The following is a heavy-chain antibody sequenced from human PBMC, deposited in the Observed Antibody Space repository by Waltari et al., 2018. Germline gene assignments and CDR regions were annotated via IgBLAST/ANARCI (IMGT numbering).Heavy chain of an antibody. Sequence: EVQLVESGGGLVQPGGSLRLSCAASAFSFSNYWMNWVRQAPGKGLEWVANIKHDGGEKYYVDSVKGRFTISRDNAKNSLYLQMNTLRVEDTAVYYCARARDWSGPRDWWFDLWGRGTLVTVSS. CDR2: IKHDGGEK. CDR3: ARARDWSGPRDWWFDL. D-gene: IGHD3-3*01. V-gene: IGHV3-7*01. CDR1: AFSFSNYW. J-gene: IGHJ2*01.